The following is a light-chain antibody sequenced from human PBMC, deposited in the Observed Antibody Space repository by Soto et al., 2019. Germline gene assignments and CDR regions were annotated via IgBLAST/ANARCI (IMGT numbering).Light chain of an antibody. CDR1: ESISKW. V-gene: IGKV1-5*03. CDR3: QHYDTYA. J-gene: IGKJ4*01. CDR2: KVS. Sequence: DIQMTQSPSTLSASLGDRVTITCRASESISKWLAWYQQKPGKAPNLLIYKVSKLQSGVPSRFSGSGSGTEFTLTISSLQPDDLATYYCQHYDTYAFGGGTKVEIK.